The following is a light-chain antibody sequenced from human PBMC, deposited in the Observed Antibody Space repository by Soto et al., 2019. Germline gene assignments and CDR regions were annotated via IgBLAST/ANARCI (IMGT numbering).Light chain of an antibody. Sequence: QPVLTQPASVSGSPGQSITISCSGTSNDIGGYNYVAWYQQHPGKAPKLIISDVTNRPSGASSRFSGSKSGNTASLTISGLRAEDEADYFCCSYTSMGTGVFGGGTKLTVL. V-gene: IGLV2-14*01. CDR2: DVT. CDR1: SNDIGGYNY. CDR3: CSYTSMGTGV. J-gene: IGLJ2*01.